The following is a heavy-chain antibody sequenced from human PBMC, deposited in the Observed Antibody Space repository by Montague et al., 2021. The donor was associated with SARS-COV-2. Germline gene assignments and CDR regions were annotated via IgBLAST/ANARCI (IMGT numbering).Heavy chain of an antibody. V-gene: IGHV4-4*07. CDR2: IFVSAST. D-gene: IGHD1-1*01. Sequence: SETLSLTCSVSGGSISGYYWSWVRQAAGKRLEWIGRIFVSASTDYNPSLMSRFSLSGDKSKNQFSLKVTSVTAADTAIYYCARGMAPEERWFDSWGHGMLVTVSS. J-gene: IGHJ5*01. CDR3: ARGMAPEERWFDS. CDR1: GGSISGYY.